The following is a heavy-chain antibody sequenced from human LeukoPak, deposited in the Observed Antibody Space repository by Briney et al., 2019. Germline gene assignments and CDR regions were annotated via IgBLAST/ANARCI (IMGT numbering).Heavy chain of an antibody. D-gene: IGHD5-18*01. V-gene: IGHV6-1*01. CDR2: TYYISKWYN. Sequence: KPSQTLSLTCAISGVSVSTTGAAWNWIRQSPSRGLEWQGRTYYISKWYNDYATSVKSRMSINADTSKNQFSLQLNSVTPEDTAVYYCTRDLKGARETMVTGFSWYFDLWGRGTLVTVSS. J-gene: IGHJ2*01. CDR1: GVSVSTTGAA. CDR3: TRDLKGARETMVTGFSWYFDL.